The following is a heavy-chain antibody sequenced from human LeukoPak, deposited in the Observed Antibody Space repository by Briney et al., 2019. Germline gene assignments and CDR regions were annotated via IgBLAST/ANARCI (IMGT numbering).Heavy chain of an antibody. D-gene: IGHD2-2*01. V-gene: IGHV3-23*01. CDR1: GFTFSSYS. Sequence: PGGSLRLSCAASGFTFSSYSMRWVRQAPGKGLEWVSIFRGSDGSTYYADSVKGRFTISRDISKNTLYLRMNSLRAEDTAVYYCAKLYYLSPSLSVELTYFDYWGQGTLVTVSS. J-gene: IGHJ4*02. CDR3: AKLYYLSPSLSVELTYFDY. CDR2: FRGSDGST.